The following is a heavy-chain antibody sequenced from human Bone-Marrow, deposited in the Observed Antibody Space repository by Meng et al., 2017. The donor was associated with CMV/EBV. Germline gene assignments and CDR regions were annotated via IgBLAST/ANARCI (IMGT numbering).Heavy chain of an antibody. Sequence: SSVKVSCKASGGTFSSYTISWVRQAPGQGLEWMGRIIPILGIANYAQKFQGRVTITADKSTSTAYMELSSLRSEDTAVYYCARAPCRVGVCYMYGYYYGMDVWGQGTTVTVSS. D-gene: IGHD2-8*01. V-gene: IGHV1-69*02. CDR1: GGTFSSYT. CDR2: IIPILGIA. J-gene: IGHJ6*02. CDR3: ARAPCRVGVCYMYGYYYGMDV.